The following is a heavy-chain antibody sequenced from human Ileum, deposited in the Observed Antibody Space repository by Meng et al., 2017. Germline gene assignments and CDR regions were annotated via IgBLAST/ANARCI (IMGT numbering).Heavy chain of an antibody. Sequence: VQLQQWGEGLLKPSETLSLTCAVYGGSFSGYYWSWIRQPPGKGLEWIGEINHSGSTNYNPSLKSRVTISVDTSKNQFSLKLSSVTAADTAVYYCARVSSMIMVYGGSYFDYWGQGTLVTVSS. J-gene: IGHJ4*02. CDR1: GGSFSGYY. V-gene: IGHV4-34*01. CDR2: INHSGST. CDR3: ARVSSMIMVYGGSYFDY. D-gene: IGHD2-8*01.